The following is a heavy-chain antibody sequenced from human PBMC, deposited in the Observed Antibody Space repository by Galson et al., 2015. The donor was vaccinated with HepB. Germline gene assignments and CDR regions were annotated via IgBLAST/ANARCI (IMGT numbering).Heavy chain of an antibody. CDR2: IIPIFGTV. CDR1: GGTFSSYA. CDR3: ARSVVTAIHGVRYYFDY. Sequence: SVKVSCKASGGTFSSYAISWVRQAPGQGLEWMGGIIPIFGTVNYAQKFQGRVTITADESTSTAYMELSSLRSEDTAVYYCARSVVTAIHGVRYYFDYWGQGTLVTVSS. V-gene: IGHV1-69*13. J-gene: IGHJ4*02. D-gene: IGHD2-21*02.